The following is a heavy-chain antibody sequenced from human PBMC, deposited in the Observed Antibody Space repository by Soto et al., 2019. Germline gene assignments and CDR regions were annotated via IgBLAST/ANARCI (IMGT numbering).Heavy chain of an antibody. CDR3: ARVDIVVENGMDV. CDR1: GFTFSSYS. J-gene: IGHJ6*02. Sequence: GGSLRLSCAASGFTFSSYSMNWVRQAPGKGLEWVSSISSSSSYIYYADSVKGRFTISRDNAKNSLYLQMNSLRAEDTAVYYCARVDIVVENGMDVWGQGTTVTVSS. CDR2: ISSSSSYI. V-gene: IGHV3-21*01. D-gene: IGHD2-15*01.